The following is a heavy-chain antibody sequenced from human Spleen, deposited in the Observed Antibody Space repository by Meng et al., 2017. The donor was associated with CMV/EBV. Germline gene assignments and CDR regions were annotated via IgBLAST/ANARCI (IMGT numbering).Heavy chain of an antibody. Sequence: SETLSLTCTVSGGSVTSSRTHWTWIRQPPGKGLEWIGSMYYSGSTYYNPSLKSRVTISIDSSKNQFSLKLSSVTAADTAVYYCASAGSGGFYTWGQGTLVTVSS. CDR2: MYYSGST. CDR1: GGSVTSSRTH. J-gene: IGHJ4*02. V-gene: IGHV4-39*07. CDR3: ASAGSGGFYT. D-gene: IGHD2-15*01.